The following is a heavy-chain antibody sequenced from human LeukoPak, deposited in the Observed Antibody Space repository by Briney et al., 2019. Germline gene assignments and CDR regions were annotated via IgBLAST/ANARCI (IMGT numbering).Heavy chain of an antibody. CDR1: GFTFSAYR. CDR3: ATSVIAVAGYAAFDI. D-gene: IGHD6-19*01. Sequence: GGSLRLSCAPSGFTFSAYRINWVSQAPGKGLDWVSYISSRSFTIYYADSVKGRFTISRDNAKNSLYLEMNSLRDEDTAVYYCATSVIAVAGYAAFDIWGQGTVVTVSS. V-gene: IGHV3-48*02. CDR2: ISSRSFTI. J-gene: IGHJ3*02.